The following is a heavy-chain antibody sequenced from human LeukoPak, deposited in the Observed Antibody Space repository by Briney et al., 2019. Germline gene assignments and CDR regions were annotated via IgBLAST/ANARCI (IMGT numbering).Heavy chain of an antibody. Sequence: PSETLSLTCAVSGGSISSSTNWWSWVRQPPGKGLEWIGEIYHSGGTNYNPSLKSRITISVDKSQNQFSLKVNSLTAADTAVYYCARADSGYSYGPSFDYWGQGTLVTVSS. J-gene: IGHJ4*02. D-gene: IGHD5-18*01. CDR3: ARADSGYSYGPSFDY. CDR2: IYHSGGT. V-gene: IGHV4-4*02. CDR1: GGSISSSTNW.